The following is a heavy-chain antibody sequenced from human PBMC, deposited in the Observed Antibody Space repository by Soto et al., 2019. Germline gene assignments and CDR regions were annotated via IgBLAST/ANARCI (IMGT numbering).Heavy chain of an antibody. D-gene: IGHD2-2*01. Sequence: GGSLRLSCVASGFTFSSYWMSWVRQAPGKGLEWVANIKQDGSEKYYVDSVKGRFTISRDNAKNSLYLQMNSLRAEDTAVYYCARQSIVVVPAAIRGVWFDPWGQGTLVTVSS. CDR1: GFTFSSYW. V-gene: IGHV3-7*01. J-gene: IGHJ5*02. CDR3: ARQSIVVVPAAIRGVWFDP. CDR2: IKQDGSEK.